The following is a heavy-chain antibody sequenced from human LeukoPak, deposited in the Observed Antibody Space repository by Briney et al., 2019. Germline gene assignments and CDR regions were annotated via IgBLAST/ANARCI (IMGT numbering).Heavy chain of an antibody. J-gene: IGHJ4*02. D-gene: IGHD6-19*01. Sequence: ASVKVSCKASGYTFTSYDINWVRQATGQGLEWMGWMNPNSGNTGYAQKFQGRVTMTRNTSISTAYMELSSLRSDDTAVYYCARVSSIAVAEPSFDYWGQGTLVTVSS. CDR1: GYTFTSYD. CDR3: ARVSSIAVAEPSFDY. V-gene: IGHV1-8*01. CDR2: MNPNSGNT.